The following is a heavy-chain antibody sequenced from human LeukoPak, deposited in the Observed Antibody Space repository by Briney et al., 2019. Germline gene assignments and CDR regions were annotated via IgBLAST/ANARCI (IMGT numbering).Heavy chain of an antibody. J-gene: IGHJ2*01. D-gene: IGHD3-10*01. CDR1: GGSISSSSYY. Sequence: PSETLSLACTVSGGSISSSSYYWAWIRQAPGKGLEWVSAISGSGGSTYYADSVKGRFTISRDNSKNTLYLQMNSLRAEDTAVYYCAKDRTELLWFEETMYNWYFDLWGRGTLVTVSS. V-gene: IGHV3-23*01. CDR3: AKDRTELLWFEETMYNWYFDL. CDR2: ISGSGGST.